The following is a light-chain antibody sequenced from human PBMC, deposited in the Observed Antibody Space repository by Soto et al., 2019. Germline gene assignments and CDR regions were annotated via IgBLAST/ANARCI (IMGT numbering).Light chain of an antibody. CDR2: EVS. Sequence: QSVLTQPASVSGSPGQSITISCSGTGSDVGAYIYVSWYQQRPGSAPRLIISEVSDRPSGVSNRFSGSKSGDTASLTISGLQPEDEAAYYCSSYAGTYAVVFGGGTKLTVL. CDR1: GSDVGAYIY. V-gene: IGLV2-14*01. CDR3: SSYAGTYAVV. J-gene: IGLJ2*01.